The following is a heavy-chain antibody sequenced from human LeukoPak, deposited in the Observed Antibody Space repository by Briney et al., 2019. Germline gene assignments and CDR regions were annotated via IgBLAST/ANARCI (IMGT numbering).Heavy chain of an antibody. V-gene: IGHV4-59*01. J-gene: IGHJ3*02. Sequence: SETLSLTRTVSGGSISSYYWSWIRQPPGKGLEWIGYIYYSGSTNYNPSLKSRVTISVDTSKNQFSLKLSSETAADTAVYYCARGMTTVVTGAFDIWGQGTMVTVSS. CDR2: IYYSGST. CDR3: ARGMTTVVTGAFDI. D-gene: IGHD4-23*01. CDR1: GGSISSYY.